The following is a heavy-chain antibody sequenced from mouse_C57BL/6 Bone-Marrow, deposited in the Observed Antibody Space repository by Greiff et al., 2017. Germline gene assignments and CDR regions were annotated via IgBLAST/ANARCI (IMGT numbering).Heavy chain of an antibody. CDR2: SRNKANDYTT. Sequence: EVMLVESGGGLVQSGRSLRLSCATSGFTFSDFYMEWVRQAPGKGLEWIAASRNKANDYTTEYSASVKGRFIVSRDTSQSILYLQMNALRAEDTAMYYCARDDYGSSPYWYFDVWGTGTTVTVSS. CDR3: ARDDYGSSPYWYFDV. CDR1: GFTFSDFY. J-gene: IGHJ1*03. V-gene: IGHV7-1*01. D-gene: IGHD1-1*01.